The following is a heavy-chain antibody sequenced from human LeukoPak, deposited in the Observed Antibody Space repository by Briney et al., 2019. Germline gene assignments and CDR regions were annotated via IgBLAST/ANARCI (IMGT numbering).Heavy chain of an antibody. CDR3: ARDRWSEWEPYIPFDY. Sequence: GGSLRLSCAASGFTFSSYSLSWVRQAPGKGLEWLSYISSTGSTIYYADSVKGRFTISRDNAKNSLYLQMDSLRAEDTAVYYCARDRWSEWEPYIPFDYWGQGTLVTVSS. V-gene: IGHV3-48*01. D-gene: IGHD1-26*01. J-gene: IGHJ4*02. CDR1: GFTFSSYS. CDR2: ISSTGSTI.